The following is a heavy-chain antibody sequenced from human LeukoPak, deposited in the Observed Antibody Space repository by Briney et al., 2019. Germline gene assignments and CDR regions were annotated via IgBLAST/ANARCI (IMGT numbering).Heavy chain of an antibody. V-gene: IGHV1-69*04. CDR1: GGTFSSYA. CDR3: ARVEYCSSTSCYAVGFYYYGMDV. CDR2: TIPILGRA. J-gene: IGHJ6*02. Sequence: ASVKLSCKASGGTFSSYAISWVRQAPGQGLEWMGKTIPILGRANYAQKFQGRVTITADKSTSTDYMELSSLRSEDTAVYYCARVEYCSSTSCYAVGFYYYGMDVWGQGTLVTVSS. D-gene: IGHD2-2*01.